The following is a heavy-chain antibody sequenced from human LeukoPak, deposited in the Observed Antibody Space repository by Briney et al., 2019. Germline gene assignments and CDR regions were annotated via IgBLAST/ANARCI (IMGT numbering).Heavy chain of an antibody. CDR1: GGTFSSYA. Sequence: SVKVSCKASGGTFSSYAISWVRQAPGQGLEWTGGIIPIFGTANYAQKFQGRVTITTDESTSTAYMELSSLRSEDTAVYYCARDRSGCPLDWGQGTLVTVSS. V-gene: IGHV1-69*05. D-gene: IGHD6-19*01. CDR2: IIPIFGTA. J-gene: IGHJ4*02. CDR3: ARDRSGCPLD.